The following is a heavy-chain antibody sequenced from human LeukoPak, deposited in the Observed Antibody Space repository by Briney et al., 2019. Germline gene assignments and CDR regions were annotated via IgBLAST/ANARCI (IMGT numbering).Heavy chain of an antibody. CDR1: GGSISRSNW. Sequence: PSETLSLTCAVSGGSISRSNWGSWVRQPPGKGLEWIGEIYHSGSTNYNPSLKSRVTISVDKSKNQFSLKLSSVTAADTAVYYCARSDPYYYGSGSKITDAFDIWGQGTMVTVSS. CDR2: IYHSGST. J-gene: IGHJ3*02. D-gene: IGHD3-10*01. CDR3: ARSDPYYYGSGSKITDAFDI. V-gene: IGHV4-4*02.